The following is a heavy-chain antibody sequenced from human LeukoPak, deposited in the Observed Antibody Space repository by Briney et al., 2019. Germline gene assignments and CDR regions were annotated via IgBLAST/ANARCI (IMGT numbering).Heavy chain of an antibody. CDR1: GGSISSGGYY. CDR3: ARGLLMVYAIDAFDI. V-gene: IGHV4-30-2*01. J-gene: IGHJ3*02. CDR2: IYHSGST. D-gene: IGHD2-8*01. Sequence: SQTLSLTCTVSGGSISSGGYYWSWIRQPPGKGLEWIGYIYHSGSTYYNPSLKSRVTISVDRSKNQFSLKLSSVTAADTAVYYCARGLLMVYAIDAFDIWGQGTMVTVSS.